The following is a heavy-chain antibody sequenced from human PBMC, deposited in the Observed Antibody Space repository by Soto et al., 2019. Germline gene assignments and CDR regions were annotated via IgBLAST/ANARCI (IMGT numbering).Heavy chain of an antibody. D-gene: IGHD6-19*01. CDR3: AREEAVPGTPLDS. Sequence: SETLSLTCTVSGGSMYGYYWNWIRQPPGKGPEWLGYIYFSGSTNYNPSLKSRVTISIDTSNTQFSLRLSSVSAADTAVYYCAREEAVPGTPLDSWGQGIVVTGSS. CDR1: GGSMYGYY. J-gene: IGHJ4*02. V-gene: IGHV4-59*01. CDR2: IYFSGST.